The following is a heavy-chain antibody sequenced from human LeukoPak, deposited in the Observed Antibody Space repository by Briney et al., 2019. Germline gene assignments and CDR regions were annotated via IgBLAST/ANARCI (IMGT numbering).Heavy chain of an antibody. CDR3: AREWSYDSSASDY. CDR2: INPNSGGT. D-gene: IGHD3-22*01. CDR1: GYTFTGYY. Sequence: ASVKVSCKASGYTFTGYYMHWVRQAPGQGLEWMGWINPNSGGTNYAQKFQGRVTMTRDTSISTAYMELSRLRSDDTAVYYCAREWSYDSSASDYWGQGTLVTVSS. V-gene: IGHV1-2*02. J-gene: IGHJ4*02.